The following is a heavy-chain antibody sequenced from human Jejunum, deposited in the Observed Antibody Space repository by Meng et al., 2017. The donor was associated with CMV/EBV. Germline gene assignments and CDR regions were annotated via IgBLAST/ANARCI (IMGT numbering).Heavy chain of an antibody. V-gene: IGHV1-2*06. CDR2: IHPNNGGT. CDR3: ARIGASLSFDY. J-gene: IGHJ4*02. CDR1: GYAFTAYY. Sequence: SDKTAGYAFTAYYKNGERQGPGQGLEWGGRIHPNNGGTGYAQKFQGRIALTRDTSNSTANLELSSLRSDDTTVYYCARIGASLSFDYWGQGTLVTVSS.